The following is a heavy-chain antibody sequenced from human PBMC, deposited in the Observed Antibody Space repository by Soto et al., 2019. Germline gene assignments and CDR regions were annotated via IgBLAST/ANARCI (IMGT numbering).Heavy chain of an antibody. J-gene: IGHJ4*02. CDR1: GFSLSNSGMG. CDR3: AHRTSRYSGYDWGNYFDY. V-gene: IGHV2-5*02. D-gene: IGHD5-12*01. CDR2: IYWDDDK. Sequence: QITLKESGPTLVKPTQTLTLTCTFSGFSLSNSGMGVGWIRQPPGKALEWLALIYWDDDKRYSPSLKSRLTVTKDTTNNQLVLTMTNMDPVDTATYYCAHRTSRYSGYDWGNYFDYWGQGTVVTVSS.